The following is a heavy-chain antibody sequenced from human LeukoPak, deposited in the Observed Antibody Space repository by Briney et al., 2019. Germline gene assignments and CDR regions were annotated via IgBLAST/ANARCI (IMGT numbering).Heavy chain of an antibody. V-gene: IGHV1-8*01. CDR3: ARAGPLGGVDATPFDY. CDR1: GYTYTSYD. Sequence: GASVKVSCKASGYTYTSYDINWVRQATGQRLEWMGWMNPNSGNTGYAQKFQGRVTMTRNTSISTAYMELSSLRSEDTAVYYCARAGPLGGVDATPFDYWGQGTLVTVSS. D-gene: IGHD2-15*01. J-gene: IGHJ4*02. CDR2: MNPNSGNT.